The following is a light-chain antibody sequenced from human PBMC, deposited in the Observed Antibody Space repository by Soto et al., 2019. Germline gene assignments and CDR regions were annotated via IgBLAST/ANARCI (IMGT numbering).Light chain of an antibody. V-gene: IGKV1-27*01. CDR1: QGIRNY. Sequence: DIQMTQSPSSLSASVGDRVTITCRASQGIRNYLAWYQQKPGKVPKLLIYAASTLQSGVPSRFSGSGSGTYFTLTINSLQPDDVATSYRQQYSSAPWTFGQGTKVDIK. CDR2: AAS. J-gene: IGKJ1*01. CDR3: QQYSSAPWT.